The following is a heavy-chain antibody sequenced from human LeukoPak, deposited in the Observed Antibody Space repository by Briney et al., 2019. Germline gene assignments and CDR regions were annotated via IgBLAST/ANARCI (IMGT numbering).Heavy chain of an antibody. CDR2: THYSGST. CDR3: ARGPIAVAGNQYYFDY. Sequence: PSETLSLTCTVSGGSISSSSYYWGWIRQPPGKGLEWIGYTHYSGSTNYNPSLRSRVTISGDTSKNQFSLNLSSVTAADTAVYYCARGPIAVAGNQYYFDYWGQGTLVTVSS. CDR1: GGSISSSSYY. D-gene: IGHD6-19*01. V-gene: IGHV4-61*05. J-gene: IGHJ4*02.